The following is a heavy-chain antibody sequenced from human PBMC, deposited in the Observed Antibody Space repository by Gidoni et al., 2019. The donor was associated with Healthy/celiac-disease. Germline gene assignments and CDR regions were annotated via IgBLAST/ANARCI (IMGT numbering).Heavy chain of an antibody. D-gene: IGHD6-6*01. J-gene: IGHJ4*02. V-gene: IGHV4-59*08. CDR2: IYYSGST. CDR3: ARLYSSSFPPYTYYFDY. Sequence: YYWSWIRQPPGKGLEWIGYIYYSGSTNYNPSLKSRVTISVDTSKNQFSLKLSSVTAADTAVYYCARLYSSSFPPYTYYFDYWGQGTLVTVSS. CDR1: YY.